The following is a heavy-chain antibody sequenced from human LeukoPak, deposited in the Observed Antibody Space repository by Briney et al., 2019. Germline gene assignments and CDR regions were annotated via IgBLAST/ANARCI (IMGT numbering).Heavy chain of an antibody. V-gene: IGHV3-30*18. CDR3: AKDYYDSSGYSSRGGYFDY. J-gene: IGHJ4*02. CDR2: ISYDGSNK. CDR1: GFTFSSYG. D-gene: IGHD3-22*01. Sequence: GRSLRLSCAASGFTFSSYGMHWVRQAPGKGLEWVAVISYDGSNKYYADSVKGRFTISRDNSKNTLYLQMNSLRAEDTAVYYCAKDYYDSSGYSSRGGYFDYWGQGTLVTVSS.